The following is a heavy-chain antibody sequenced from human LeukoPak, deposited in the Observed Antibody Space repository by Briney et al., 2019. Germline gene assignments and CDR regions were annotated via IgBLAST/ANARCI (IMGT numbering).Heavy chain of an antibody. CDR1: GYSISSGYY. V-gene: IGHV4-38-2*02. CDR3: ARLLRDSTVLLTNDALDI. CDR2: IYHSGST. D-gene: IGHD3-22*01. J-gene: IGHJ3*02. Sequence: SETLSLTCTVSGYSISSGYYWGWIRQPPGKGLEWIGSIYHSGSTYYNPPLKSRVTISVDTSKNPFSLKLSSVTAADTAVYYCARLLRDSTVLLTNDALDIWGQGTMVTVSS.